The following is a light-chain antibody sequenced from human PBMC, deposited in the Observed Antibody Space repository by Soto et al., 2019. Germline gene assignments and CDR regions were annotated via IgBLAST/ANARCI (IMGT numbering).Light chain of an antibody. CDR3: QQYNNWPFT. Sequence: VITQFPATVSVSPGERATLSCRASQSVTSYLAWYQQKPGQAPRLLIYGASTRATGIPASFIGNGSGTEFTLTASSLRPEDFAVYYCQQYNNWPFTFGPGTKVDIK. CDR1: QSVTSY. CDR2: GAS. J-gene: IGKJ3*01. V-gene: IGKV3-15*01.